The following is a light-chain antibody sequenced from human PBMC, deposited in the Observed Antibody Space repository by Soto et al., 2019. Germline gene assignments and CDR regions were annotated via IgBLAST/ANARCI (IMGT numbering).Light chain of an antibody. V-gene: IGKV3-15*01. Sequence: EIVMTQSPATLSLSPGERAALSCRASQSVSINLAWYQQKPGQAPRLLIYSASTRATGIPARFSGSGSGTEFTLTISSLRSEDFAVYYCQQYNKWPLTFGPGTKVDIK. J-gene: IGKJ3*01. CDR1: QSVSIN. CDR2: SAS. CDR3: QQYNKWPLT.